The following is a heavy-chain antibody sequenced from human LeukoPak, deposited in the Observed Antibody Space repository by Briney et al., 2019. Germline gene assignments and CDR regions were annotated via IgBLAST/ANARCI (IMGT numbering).Heavy chain of an antibody. CDR2: IRYDGSNK. J-gene: IGHJ3*02. D-gene: IGHD2-2*01. Sequence: QPGGSLRLSCAASGFTFSSYGMHWVRQAPGKGLEWVAFIRYDGSNKYYADSVKGRFTTSRDNSKNTLYLQMNSLRAEDTAVYYCAKDRIVVVPAASDAFDIWGQGTMVTVSS. V-gene: IGHV3-30*02. CDR1: GFTFSSYG. CDR3: AKDRIVVVPAASDAFDI.